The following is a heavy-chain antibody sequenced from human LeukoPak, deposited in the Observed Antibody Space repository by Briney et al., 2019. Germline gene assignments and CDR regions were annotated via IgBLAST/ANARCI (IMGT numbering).Heavy chain of an antibody. CDR3: ARGIQFDH. CDR2: IYYSGST. D-gene: IGHD5-18*01. Sequence: PSETLSLTCTVSGGSISSSSYYWGWIRQPPGKGLEWIGSIYYSGSTYYNPSLKSRVTISVDTSKNQFSLKLSSVTAADTAVYYCARGIQFDHWGQGTLVTVSS. V-gene: IGHV4-39*07. J-gene: IGHJ4*02. CDR1: GGSISSSSYY.